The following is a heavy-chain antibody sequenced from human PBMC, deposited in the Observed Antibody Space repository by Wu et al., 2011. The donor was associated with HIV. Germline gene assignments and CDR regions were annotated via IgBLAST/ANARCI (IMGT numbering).Heavy chain of an antibody. V-gene: IGHV1-69*06. Sequence: QVQLVQSGAEVKEPGSSVKVSCKASGGTFSSYVISWVRQAPGQGLQWMGRIIPIFGTANYAQKFQDRVTITADKSTSTVYMELSSLRSEDTAVYYCAREDTMVRGVPNAFDIWGQGTMVTGLF. CDR2: IIPIFGTA. CDR3: AREDTMVRGVPNAFDI. J-gene: IGHJ3*02. D-gene: IGHD3-10*01. CDR1: GGTFSSYV.